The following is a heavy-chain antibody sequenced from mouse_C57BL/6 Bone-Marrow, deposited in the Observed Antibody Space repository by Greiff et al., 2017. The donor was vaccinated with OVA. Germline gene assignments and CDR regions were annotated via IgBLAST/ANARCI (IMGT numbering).Heavy chain of an antibody. V-gene: IGHV5-17*01. J-gene: IGHJ3*01. CDR3: ARGGLGRPFAY. CDR1: GFTFSDYG. D-gene: IGHD4-1*01. Sequence: EVQLQQSGGGLVKPGGSLKLSCAASGFTFSDYGMHWVRQAPEKGLEWVAYISSGSSTIYYADTVKGRFTISRDNAKNTLFLQMTSLRSEDTAMYYCARGGLGRPFAYWGQGTLVTVSA. CDR2: ISSGSSTI.